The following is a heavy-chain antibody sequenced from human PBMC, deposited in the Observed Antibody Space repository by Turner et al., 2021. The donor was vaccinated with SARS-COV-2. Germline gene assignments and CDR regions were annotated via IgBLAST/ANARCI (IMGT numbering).Heavy chain of an antibody. J-gene: IGHJ6*02. CDR1: GGSISSSSYY. Sequence: QLQLQESGPGLVKPSETLSLTCTVSGGSISSSSYYWGWIRQPPGKGLEWMGNIYYSGSAYYNPSLKSRVTISVDPSKNQFSLKLTSVTAADTAVYYCARLMDTAMDYYGTDVWGQGTTVTVSS. D-gene: IGHD5-18*01. CDR2: IYYSGSA. V-gene: IGHV4-39*01. CDR3: ARLMDTAMDYYGTDV.